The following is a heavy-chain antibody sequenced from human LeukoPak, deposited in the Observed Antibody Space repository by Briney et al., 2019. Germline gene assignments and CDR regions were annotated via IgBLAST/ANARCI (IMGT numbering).Heavy chain of an antibody. CDR1: GYTFTSYD. CDR3: ARGSDIVVIDI. J-gene: IGHJ3*02. CDR2: MNPNSGNT. Sequence: ASVKVSCKASGYTFTSYDINWVRQATGQGLEWMGWMNPNSGNTGYAQKFQGRVTMTRNTSISTAYMELSRLSSDDTAVYYCARGSDIVVIDIWGQGTMVTVSS. V-gene: IGHV1-8*01. D-gene: IGHD2-2*01.